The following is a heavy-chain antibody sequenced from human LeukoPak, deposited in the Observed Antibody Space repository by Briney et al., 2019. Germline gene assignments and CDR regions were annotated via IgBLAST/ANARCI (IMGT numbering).Heavy chain of an antibody. J-gene: IGHJ6*04. CDR2: ISGSGGST. CDR3: AKGVATKMWGYYYYYYGMDV. Sequence: GGSLRLSCAASGFAFSSYAMSWVRQAPGKGLEWFSAISGSGGSTYYADSVKGRFTISRDNSKNTLYLQMNSLRAEDTAVYYCAKGVATKMWGYYYYYYGMDVWGKGTTVTVSS. V-gene: IGHV3-23*01. CDR1: GFAFSSYA. D-gene: IGHD5-12*01.